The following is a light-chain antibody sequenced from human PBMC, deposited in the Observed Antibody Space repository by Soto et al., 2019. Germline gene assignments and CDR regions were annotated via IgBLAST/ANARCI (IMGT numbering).Light chain of an antibody. Sequence: QSALTQPASVSGSPGQSITISCTGTSSDVGGYNYVSWYQQHPGKAPKLMIYDVSNRPSGVSNRFSGSKSGNTASLTISGLQAEDESDYYCSSYTSSSTPHVVFGGGTKLAVL. CDR3: SSYTSSSTPHVV. CDR2: DVS. V-gene: IGLV2-14*01. CDR1: SSDVGGYNY. J-gene: IGLJ2*01.